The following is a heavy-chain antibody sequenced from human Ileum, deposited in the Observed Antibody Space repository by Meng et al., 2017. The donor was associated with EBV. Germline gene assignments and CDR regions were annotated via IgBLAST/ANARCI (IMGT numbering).Heavy chain of an antibody. V-gene: IGHV4-39*07. CDR2: IFNSGST. J-gene: IGHJ1*01. Sequence: QLQESSPGLAKPSQTLSLTCTAPGASISSTPYYWGWIRQTPGKGLEWIGNIFNSGSTSYSPSLKSRVTISVDTSKNQFSLKLSSVTAADTAVYYCARDYSSSWYSGGFFKYWGQGILVTVSS. D-gene: IGHD6-13*01. CDR3: ARDYSSSWYSGGFFKY. CDR1: GASISSTPYY.